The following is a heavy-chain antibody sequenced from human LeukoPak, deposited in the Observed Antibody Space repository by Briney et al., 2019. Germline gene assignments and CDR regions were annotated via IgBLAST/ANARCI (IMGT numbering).Heavy chain of an antibody. CDR1: GFTFDDYA. CDR2: ISWNSGSI. Sequence: GGSLRLSCAASGFTFDDYAMHWVRQAPGKGLEWVSGISWNSGSIGYADSVKGRFTISRDNAKNSLYLQMNSLRAEDTALYYCAKDSYSGYDYYDSSGSEGGLDYWGQGTLVTVSS. CDR3: AKDSYSGYDYYDSSGSEGGLDY. D-gene: IGHD3-22*01. J-gene: IGHJ4*02. V-gene: IGHV3-9*01.